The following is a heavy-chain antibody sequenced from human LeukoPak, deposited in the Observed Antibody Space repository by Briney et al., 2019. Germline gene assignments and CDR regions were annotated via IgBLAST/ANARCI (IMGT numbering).Heavy chain of an antibody. D-gene: IGHD3-10*01. CDR2: IYYSGST. CDR1: GGSISSYY. V-gene: IGHV4-59*01. J-gene: IGHJ5*02. CDR3: ARGAMVRGVITRFDP. Sequence: SETLSLTCTVSGGSISSYYWSWIRQPPGKGLEWIGYIYYSGSTNCNPSLKSRVTISVDTSKNQFSLKLSSVTAADTAVYYCARGAMVRGVITRFDPWGQGTLVTVSS.